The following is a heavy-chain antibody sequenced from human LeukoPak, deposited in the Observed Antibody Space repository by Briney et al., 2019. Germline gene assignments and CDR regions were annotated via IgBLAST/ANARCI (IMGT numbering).Heavy chain of an antibody. Sequence: GGSLRLSCAASRFTFSSYAMSWVRQAPGKGLEWVSAISGSGGSTYYADSVKGRFTISRDNSKNTLYLQMNSLRAEDTAVYYCARTLVVVMYYGMDVWGQGTTVTVSS. D-gene: IGHD3-22*01. CDR3: ARTLVVVMYYGMDV. CDR1: RFTFSSYA. CDR2: ISGSGGST. J-gene: IGHJ6*02. V-gene: IGHV3-23*01.